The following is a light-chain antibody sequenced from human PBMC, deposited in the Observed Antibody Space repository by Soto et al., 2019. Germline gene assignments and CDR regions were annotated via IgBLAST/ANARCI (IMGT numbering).Light chain of an antibody. CDR1: SSNIGAGYD. J-gene: IGLJ3*02. CDR3: QSYDSSLSGSV. V-gene: IGLV1-40*01. CDR2: GNS. Sequence: QSVLTQPPSVSGAPGQRVTISCTGSSSNIGAGYDVHWYQQLPGTAPKLLIYGNSSRPSGVPDRFSGSKSGTSASLAITGLQAEDEADYYCQSYDSSLSGSVFCGGTKVTVL.